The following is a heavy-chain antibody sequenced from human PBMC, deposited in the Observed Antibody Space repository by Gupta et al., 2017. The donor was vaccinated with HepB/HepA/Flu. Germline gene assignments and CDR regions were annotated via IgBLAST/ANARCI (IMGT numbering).Heavy chain of an antibody. D-gene: IGHD3-10*01. Sequence: QVQLVQSGAEVKKPGASVKVSCQASGYTFPDHYIHWVRQAPGQGLEWMGWIKPNSGDTKYAKKCQGRVTMTRDTSITTAYMELRRLTSDETAVYSCARDFANVNLWPSGNWFDPWGQGTLVTVSS. J-gene: IGHJ5*02. CDR2: IKPNSGDT. CDR1: GYTFPDHY. CDR3: ARDFANVNLWPSGNWFDP. V-gene: IGHV1-2*02.